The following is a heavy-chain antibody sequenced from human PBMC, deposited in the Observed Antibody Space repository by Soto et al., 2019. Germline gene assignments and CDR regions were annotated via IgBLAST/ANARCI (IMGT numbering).Heavy chain of an antibody. J-gene: IGHJ4*02. V-gene: IGHV3-15*01. CDR1: GFTFTNAW. CDR3: ACEASGFDPFDY. CDR2: IKSKPDGGTA. D-gene: IGHD5-12*01. Sequence: EVQLVESGGGLVKPGGSLRLSCAASGFTFTNAWLSWDRQAPGKGMEWVGRIKSKPDGGTADYAAPVKGRFTISRDDSKTTLYLQMNSLKIEDTAVYYCACEASGFDPFDYWGQGTLVTVSS.